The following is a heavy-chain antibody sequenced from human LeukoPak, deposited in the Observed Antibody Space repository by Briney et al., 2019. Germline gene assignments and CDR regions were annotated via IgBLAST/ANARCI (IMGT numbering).Heavy chain of an antibody. CDR3: ARSPDILTGENFDY. D-gene: IGHD3-9*01. V-gene: IGHV4-4*07. CDR2: IQTSGST. Sequence: PSETLSLTCTFSGGSISSYYWSWIRQPAGRGLEWIGRIQTSGSTNYNPSLKSRVTMSVDTSKNQVSLKLSSVTAADMAVYYCARSPDILTGENFDYWGQGTLVTVSS. J-gene: IGHJ4*02. CDR1: GGSISSYY.